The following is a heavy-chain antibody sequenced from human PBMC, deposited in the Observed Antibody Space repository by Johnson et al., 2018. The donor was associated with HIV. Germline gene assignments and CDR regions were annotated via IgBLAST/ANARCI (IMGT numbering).Heavy chain of an antibody. J-gene: IGHJ3*02. CDR3: ARGSTYYYDSSGSDAFDI. CDR2: IYSGGRT. Sequence: VQLLESGGGLVQPGGSLRLSCAASGFTVSSNYMSWVRQAPGKGLEWVSVIYSGGRTYYADSVKGRFTISRDNSKNTLYLQMNSLRAEDTAVYYCARGSTYYYDSSGSDAFDIWGQGTMVTVSS. V-gene: IGHV3-66*02. CDR1: GFTVSSNY. D-gene: IGHD3-22*01.